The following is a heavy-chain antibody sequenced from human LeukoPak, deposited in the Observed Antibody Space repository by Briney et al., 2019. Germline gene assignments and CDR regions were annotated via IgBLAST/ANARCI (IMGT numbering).Heavy chain of an antibody. V-gene: IGHV3-9*03. CDR2: ISWNSGSI. CDR3: ANANYDILTGYIDY. CDR1: GFTFDDYA. Sequence: GRSLRLSCAASGFTFDDYAMHWVRQAPGKGLEWVSGISWNSGSIGYADSVKGRFTISRDNAKNSLYLQMNSLRAEDMALYYCANANYDILTGYIDYWGQGTLVTVSS. D-gene: IGHD3-9*01. J-gene: IGHJ4*02.